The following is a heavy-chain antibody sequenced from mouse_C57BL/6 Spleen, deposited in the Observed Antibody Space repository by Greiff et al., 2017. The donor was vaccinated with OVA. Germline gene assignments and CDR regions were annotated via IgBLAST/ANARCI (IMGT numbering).Heavy chain of an antibody. CDR1: GYTFTDYN. J-gene: IGHJ2*01. V-gene: IGHV1-18*01. CDR2: INPNNGGT. CDR3: ARYEGMVTTSGYYLDY. Sequence: EVMLVESGPELVKPGASVKIPCKASGYTFTDYNMDWVKQSHGKSLEWIGDINPNNGGTIYNQKFKGKATLTVDKSSSTAYMELSSLTSEDTAVYYCARYEGMVTTSGYYLDYWGQGTTLTVSS. D-gene: IGHD2-2*01.